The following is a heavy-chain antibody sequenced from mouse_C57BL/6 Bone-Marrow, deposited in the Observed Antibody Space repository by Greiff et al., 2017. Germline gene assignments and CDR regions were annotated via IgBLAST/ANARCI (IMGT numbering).Heavy chain of an antibody. D-gene: IGHD2-5*01. CDR1: GYTFTSYW. Sequence: VQLQQPGAELVRPGSSVKLSCKASGYTFTSYWMHWVKQRPVKGLEWIGNIDPADSETHYNQKFKDKATLTVDKSSSTAYMQLSSLTSEDSAVYYCAREKPSYYSNYDYWGQGTTLTVSS. CDR2: IDPADSET. J-gene: IGHJ2*01. CDR3: AREKPSYYSNYDY. V-gene: IGHV1-52*01.